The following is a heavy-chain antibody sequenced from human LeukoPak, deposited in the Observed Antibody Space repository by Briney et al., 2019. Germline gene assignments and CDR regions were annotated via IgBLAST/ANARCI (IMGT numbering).Heavy chain of an antibody. CDR1: GGSISSSSYY. CDR3: ARHRDYYDSSGNFDY. D-gene: IGHD3-22*01. Sequence: SETLSLTCTVSGGSISSSSYYWGWIRQPPGKGLEWIGSIYYSGSTYYNPSLKSRVTISVDTSKNQFSLKPSSVTAADTAVYYCARHRDYYDSSGNFDYWGQGTLVTVSS. CDR2: IYYSGST. J-gene: IGHJ4*02. V-gene: IGHV4-39*01.